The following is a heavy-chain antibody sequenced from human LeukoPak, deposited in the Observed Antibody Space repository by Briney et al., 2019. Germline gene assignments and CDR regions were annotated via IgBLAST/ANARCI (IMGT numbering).Heavy chain of an antibody. V-gene: IGHV4-30-2*01. CDR2: IYHSGST. D-gene: IGHD4-17*01. CDR3: ARGGHDYGDYDYFDY. Sequence: SQTLSLTCAVSGGSISSGGYSWSWIRQPPGTGLEWIGYIYHSGSTYYNPSLKSRVTISVDRPKNQFSLKLSSVTAADTAVYYCARGGHDYGDYDYFDYWGQGTLVTVSS. J-gene: IGHJ4*02. CDR1: GGSISSGGYS.